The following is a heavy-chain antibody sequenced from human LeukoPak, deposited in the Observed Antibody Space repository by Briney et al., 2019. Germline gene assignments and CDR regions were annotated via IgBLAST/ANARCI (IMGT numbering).Heavy chain of an antibody. CDR2: INCNSGDT. J-gene: IGHJ6*02. CDR3: ARDYHFSMDV. CDR1: GYIFNTYC. Sequence: ASVKVSCKASGYIFNTYCIHWVRQAPGQGPEWMGWINCNSGDTNYAPKFQGRVTMTRVTSITTAYMGLYSLRSDDAAVYYCARDYHFSMDVWGQGTTVTVSS. V-gene: IGHV1-2*02.